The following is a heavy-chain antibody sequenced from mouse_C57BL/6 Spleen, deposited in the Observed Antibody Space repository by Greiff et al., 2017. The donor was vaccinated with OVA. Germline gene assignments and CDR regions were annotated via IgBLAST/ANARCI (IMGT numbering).Heavy chain of an antibody. Sequence: VQLQQPGAELVKPGASVKMSCKASGYTFTSYWITWVKQRPGQGLEWIGDIYPGSGSTNYNEKFKSKATLTVDTSSSTAYMQLSSLTSEDSAVYYCARGYYDGGSWFAYWGQGTLVTVSA. CDR1: GYTFTSYW. J-gene: IGHJ3*01. V-gene: IGHV1-55*01. D-gene: IGHD1-1*01. CDR2: IYPGSGST. CDR3: ARGYYDGGSWFAY.